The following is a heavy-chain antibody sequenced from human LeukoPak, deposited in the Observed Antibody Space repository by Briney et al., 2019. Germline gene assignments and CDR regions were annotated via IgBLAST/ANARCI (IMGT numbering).Heavy chain of an antibody. D-gene: IGHD2-2*01. Sequence: ASVTVSCKASGYTFTSYAMNWVRQAPGQGLEWMGWINTNTGNPTYAQGFTGRFVFSLDTSVSTAYLQISSLKAEDTAVYYCAITIKDIVVVPAFSWGQGTLVTVSP. V-gene: IGHV7-4-1*02. J-gene: IGHJ5*02. CDR1: GYTFTSYA. CDR3: AITIKDIVVVPAFS. CDR2: INTNTGNP.